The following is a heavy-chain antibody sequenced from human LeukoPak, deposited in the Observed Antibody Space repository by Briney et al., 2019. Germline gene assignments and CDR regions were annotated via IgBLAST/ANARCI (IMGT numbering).Heavy chain of an antibody. Sequence: GGSLRLSCAASGFTFSSYSMNWVRQAPGKGLEWVSFISGTSSYIYYADSVKGRFTISRDNAKNSLYLQMNSLRAEDTAVYYCARDTARYYYYMDVWGKGTTVTVSS. CDR2: ISGTSSYI. CDR3: ARDTARYYYYMDV. J-gene: IGHJ6*03. CDR1: GFTFSSYS. V-gene: IGHV3-21*01. D-gene: IGHD5-18*01.